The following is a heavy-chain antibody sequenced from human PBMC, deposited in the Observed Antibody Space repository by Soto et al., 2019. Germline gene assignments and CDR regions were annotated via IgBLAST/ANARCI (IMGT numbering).Heavy chain of an antibody. Sequence: QVQLVESGRGVVQPGRSLRLSCAASGFTFSSYGMHWVRQAPGKGLEWVAVIWYDGSNKYYADSVKGRFTISRDNSKNTLYLQMNSLRAEDTAVYYCARNDYDFWSGYPYPDYYYYYYMDVWGKGTTVTVSS. J-gene: IGHJ6*03. CDR1: GFTFSSYG. D-gene: IGHD3-3*01. V-gene: IGHV3-33*01. CDR2: IWYDGSNK. CDR3: ARNDYDFWSGYPYPDYYYYYYMDV.